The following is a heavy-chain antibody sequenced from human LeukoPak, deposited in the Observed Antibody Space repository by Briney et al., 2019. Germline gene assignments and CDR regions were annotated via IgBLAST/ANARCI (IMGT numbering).Heavy chain of an antibody. D-gene: IGHD1-1*01. CDR3: ARDRPRTDGTSGTTCLYH. V-gene: IGHV4-31*03. CDR2: IYYGGST. Sequence: SQTLSLTCTVSGVSISSGSYYWNWIRQHPGKGLEWIGYIYYGGSTYYNPTLKSRAIISVDTSKNQFSLELSSVTAADTAVHYCARDRPRTDGTSGTTCLYHWGRETLVTVSS. CDR1: GVSISSGSYY. J-gene: IGHJ5*02.